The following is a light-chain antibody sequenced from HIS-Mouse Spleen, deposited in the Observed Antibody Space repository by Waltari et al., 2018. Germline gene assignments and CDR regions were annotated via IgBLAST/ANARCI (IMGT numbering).Light chain of an antibody. J-gene: IGKJ4*01. Sequence: IQLTQSPSSLSASVGHRVTITGQASQDISNYLNWYQQKPGKAPKLLIYDASNLETGVPSRFSGSGSGTDFTFTISSLQPEDIATYYCQQYDNLPFGGGTKVEIK. V-gene: IGKV1-33*01. CDR3: QQYDNLP. CDR2: DAS. CDR1: QDISNY.